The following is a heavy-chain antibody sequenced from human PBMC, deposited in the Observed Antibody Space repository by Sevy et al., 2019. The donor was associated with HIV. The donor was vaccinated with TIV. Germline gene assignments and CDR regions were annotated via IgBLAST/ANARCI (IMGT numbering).Heavy chain of an antibody. CDR3: AKDRFKVFAATLGVFDY. J-gene: IGHJ4*02. V-gene: IGHV3-30*18. Sequence: GGSLRLSCAASGFTFSSYGMQWVRQAPGKGLEWVAVISYDGSNKYYADSVKGRFTISRDNSKNTLYLQMNSLRAEDTAVYYCAKDRFKVFAATLGVFDYWGQGTLVTVSS. D-gene: IGHD2-15*01. CDR1: GFTFSSYG. CDR2: ISYDGSNK.